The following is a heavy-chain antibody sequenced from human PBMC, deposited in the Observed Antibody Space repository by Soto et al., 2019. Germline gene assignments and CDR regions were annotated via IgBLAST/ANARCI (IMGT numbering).Heavy chain of an antibody. CDR2: ISYDGSNK. J-gene: IGHJ4*02. CDR1: GFTFSSYG. D-gene: IGHD5-18*01. V-gene: IGHV3-30*18. Sequence: GGSLRLSYAASGFTFSSYGMHWVRQAPGKGLEWVAVISYDGSNKYYADSVKGRFTISRDNSKNTLYLQMNSLRAEDTAVYYCAKDLQLWSYYFDYWGQGTLVTVSS. CDR3: AKDLQLWSYYFDY.